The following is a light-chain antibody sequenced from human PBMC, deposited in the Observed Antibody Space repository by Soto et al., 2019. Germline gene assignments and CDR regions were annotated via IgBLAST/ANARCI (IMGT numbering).Light chain of an antibody. Sequence: EIVLTQSPGTLSLSPGERATLSCRASQSVSSSYLAWYQQKPGQAPRLLIYGASSRATGIPDRFSGSGSGTDFTLTISRLEPEDFAVYYCQQYGSSPGITFGQGTRWRL. V-gene: IGKV3-20*01. CDR1: QSVSSSY. CDR3: QQYGSSPGIT. J-gene: IGKJ5*01. CDR2: GAS.